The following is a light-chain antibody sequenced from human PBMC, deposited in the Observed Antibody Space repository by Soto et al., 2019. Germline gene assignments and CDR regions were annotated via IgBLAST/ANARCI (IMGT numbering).Light chain of an antibody. CDR2: GAS. Sequence: EIVMTQSPATLSVSPGERATLSCRASQSVSSDLAWYQQKPGQAPRLLIYGASTRATTMSAGFSGSGSGTEFPLIINSLQSEDFAVYYCQQYNDWPWTFGQGTKVEIK. V-gene: IGKV3-15*01. CDR3: QQYNDWPWT. J-gene: IGKJ1*01. CDR1: QSVSSD.